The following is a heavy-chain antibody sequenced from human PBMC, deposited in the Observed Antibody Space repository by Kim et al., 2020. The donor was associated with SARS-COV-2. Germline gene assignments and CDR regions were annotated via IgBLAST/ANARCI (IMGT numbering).Heavy chain of an antibody. J-gene: IGHJ6*02. Sequence: SETLSLTCAVSGGSISSSNWWSWVRQPPGKGLEWIGEIYHSGSTNYNPSLKSRFTISVDKSKNQFSLKLSSVTAADTAVYYCARDRGGSGYYYYGMDVWGQGTTVTVSS. CDR2: IYHSGST. V-gene: IGHV4-4*02. D-gene: IGHD3-10*01. CDR3: ARDRGGSGYYYYGMDV. CDR1: GGSISSSNW.